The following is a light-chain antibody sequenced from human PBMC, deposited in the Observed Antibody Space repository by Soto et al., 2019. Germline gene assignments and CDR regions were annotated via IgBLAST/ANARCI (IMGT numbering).Light chain of an antibody. V-gene: IGKV3-20*01. CDR2: GAS. J-gene: IGKJ1*01. Sequence: EIVLTQSPGTLSLSPGERATLSCRASQSVSSSYLAWYQQKPGQAPRLLIYGASSRATGIPDRFSGSGSGTDFTLTISRLEPDDFAMYYCQQYGPPRTFGQGTKVEIK. CDR3: QQYGPPRT. CDR1: QSVSSSY.